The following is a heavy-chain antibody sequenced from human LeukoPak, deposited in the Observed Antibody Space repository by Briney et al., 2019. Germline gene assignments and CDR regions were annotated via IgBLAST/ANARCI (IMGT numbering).Heavy chain of an antibody. V-gene: IGHV4-4*07. D-gene: IGHD3-10*01. Sequence: SETLSLTCTVSGGSISSYYWSWIRQPAGKGLEWVGRIYTSGSTNYNPSLKRRVTMSVDTSKNQFPLKLSSVTAADTAVYYCARSLLLWLGELSDAFDIWGQGTMVIVSS. CDR1: GGSISSYY. CDR2: IYTSGST. CDR3: ARSLLLWLGELSDAFDI. J-gene: IGHJ3*02.